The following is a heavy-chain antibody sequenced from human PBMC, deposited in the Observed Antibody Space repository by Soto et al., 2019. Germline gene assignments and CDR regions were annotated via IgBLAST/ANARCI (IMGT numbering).Heavy chain of an antibody. D-gene: IGHD2-2*01. CDR1: GGSISSGGYS. V-gene: IGHV4-30-2*01. CDR3: ARVPDR. Sequence: SETLSLTCAVSGGSISSGGYSWSWIRQPPGKGLEWIGYIYHSGSTYYNPSLKSRVTISVDRSKNKFSLKLSSVTAADTAVYYCARVPDRWGQGTLVTVSS. CDR2: IYHSGST. J-gene: IGHJ5*02.